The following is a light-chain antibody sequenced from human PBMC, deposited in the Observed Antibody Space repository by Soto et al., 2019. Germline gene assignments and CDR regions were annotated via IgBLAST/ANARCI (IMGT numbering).Light chain of an antibody. J-gene: IGKJ2*01. CDR2: GAS. CDR1: QSVSSSY. CDR3: QQYGSSPMYT. Sequence: EIVLTQSPGTLSLCPGERATLSCRASQSVSSSYLAWYQQKPGQAPRLLIYGASSRATGMPDRFSGSGSGTDFTLTISRLEPEDFAVYYCQQYGSSPMYTFGQGTKLEIK. V-gene: IGKV3-20*01.